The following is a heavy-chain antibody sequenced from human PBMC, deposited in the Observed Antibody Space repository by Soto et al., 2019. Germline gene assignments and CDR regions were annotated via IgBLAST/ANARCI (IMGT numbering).Heavy chain of an antibody. V-gene: IGHV1-46*01. J-gene: IGHJ4*02. Sequence: GASVKVSCKASGYTFTSYYMHWVRQAPGQGLEWMGIINPSGGSTSYAQKFQGRVTMTRDTSTSTVYMELSSLRSEDTAVYYCARETEPYYYDSSGYYSYFDYWGQGTLVTVSS. CDR1: GYTFTSYY. D-gene: IGHD3-22*01. CDR2: INPSGGST. CDR3: ARETEPYYYDSSGYYSYFDY.